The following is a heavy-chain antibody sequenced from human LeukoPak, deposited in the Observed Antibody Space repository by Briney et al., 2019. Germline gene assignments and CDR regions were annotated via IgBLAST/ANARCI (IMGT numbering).Heavy chain of an antibody. V-gene: IGHV3-53*04. CDR2: IYSGGNS. CDR1: GFTVSSSY. CDR3: ARTGQHYDY. D-gene: IGHD3-10*01. J-gene: IGHJ4*02. Sequence: PGGSLRLSCAASGFTVSSSYITWVRQAPGMGLEWVSVIYSGGNSYYADSVKGRFTISRHDSKNTVYLQMNSLTFEDTAVYYCARTGQHYDYWGQGTLVTVSS.